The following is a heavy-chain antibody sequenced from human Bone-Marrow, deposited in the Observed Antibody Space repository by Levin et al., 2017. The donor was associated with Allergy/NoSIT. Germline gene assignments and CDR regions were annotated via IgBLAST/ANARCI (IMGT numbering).Heavy chain of an antibody. J-gene: IGHJ6*03. Sequence: SETLSLTCTVSGGSISSGSYYWSWIRQPAGKGLEWIGRIYTSGSTNYNPSLKSRVTISVDTSKNQFSLKMSSVTAADTAVYYCAGGGDSRSWGAWGDYYYMDVWGKGTTVTVSS. V-gene: IGHV4-61*02. CDR2: IYTSGST. D-gene: IGHD6-13*01. CDR1: GGSISSGSYY. CDR3: AGGGDSRSWGAWGDYYYMDV.